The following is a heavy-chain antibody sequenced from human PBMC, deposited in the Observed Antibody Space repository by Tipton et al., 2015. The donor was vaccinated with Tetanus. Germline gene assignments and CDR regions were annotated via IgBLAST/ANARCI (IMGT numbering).Heavy chain of an antibody. D-gene: IGHD2-8*01. V-gene: IGHV4-61*08. J-gene: IGHJ3*01. CDR2: VSYSGRT. CDR3: ARRSYCTSTRCFDAFDL. Sequence: LSLTCTVSGGSVRSGDYSWNWIRQPPGKGLEWLAYVSYSGRTNSNYSLKSRITISQDTSKNQFSLRLTSVTAADTAVYYCARRSYCTSTRCFDAFDLWGPGTRVSVSS. CDR1: GGSVRSGDYS.